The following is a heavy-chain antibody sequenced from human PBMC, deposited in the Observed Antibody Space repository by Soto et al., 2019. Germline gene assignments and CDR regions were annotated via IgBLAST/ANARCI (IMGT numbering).Heavy chain of an antibody. CDR3: AKDRGNYDFWSGYNSYDY. CDR1: GFTFSSYA. V-gene: IGHV3-23*01. CDR2: ISGSGGST. D-gene: IGHD3-3*01. J-gene: IGHJ4*02. Sequence: GGSLRLSCAASGFTFSSYAMSWVRQAPGKGLEWVSAISGSGGSTYYADSVKGRFTISRDNSKNTLYLQMNSLRAEDTAVYYCAKDRGNYDFWSGYNSYDYWGQGTLVTVSS.